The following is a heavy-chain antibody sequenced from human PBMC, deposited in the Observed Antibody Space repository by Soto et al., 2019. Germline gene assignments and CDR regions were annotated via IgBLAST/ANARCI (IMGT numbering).Heavy chain of an antibody. J-gene: IGHJ6*02. CDR2: ISAYNGNT. CDR3: ARGSYGYYSYFGLDV. D-gene: IGHD5-18*01. V-gene: IGHV1-18*01. CDR1: GYTFTTYG. Sequence: QVPFVQSRAEVKKPGASVKVSCKASGYTFTTYGISWVRQAPGQGLEWMGWISAYNGNTNYVQKFQGRVTMTTDTSTSTAYMELRSLRSDDTAVYYCARGSYGYYSYFGLDVWGQGTTVTVSS.